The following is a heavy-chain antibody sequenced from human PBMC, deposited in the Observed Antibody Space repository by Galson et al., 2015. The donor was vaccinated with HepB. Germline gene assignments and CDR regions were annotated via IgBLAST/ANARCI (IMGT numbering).Heavy chain of an antibody. D-gene: IGHD2-8*01. V-gene: IGHV1-8*01. Sequence: SVKVSCKASGYTFTRYDTNWVRQATGQGLEWMGWMNPNSGNAGYAQKFQGRVSMTTDTSTTTAYMELTRLRSEDTAVYYCARAIRSDAVVTVYAVRTYHLAAWGQGTLVTVS. CDR3: ARAIRSDAVVTVYAVRTYHLAA. J-gene: IGHJ5*02. CDR1: GYTFTRYD. CDR2: MNPNSGNA.